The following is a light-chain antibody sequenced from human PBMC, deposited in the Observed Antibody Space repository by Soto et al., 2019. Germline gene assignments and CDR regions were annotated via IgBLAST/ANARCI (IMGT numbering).Light chain of an antibody. CDR1: QSVSDR. J-gene: IGKJ1*01. V-gene: IGKV3-15*01. CDR2: AAS. CDR3: QQYADWPKT. Sequence: EIVITQSPNTLSVSPRERATLSSRASQSVSDRVVWYQQKYGQAPSILIYAASTRAAGVPARFRGSGSGTESTLTISSLQSEDFSVYFCQQYADWPKTFGQGTKVDIK.